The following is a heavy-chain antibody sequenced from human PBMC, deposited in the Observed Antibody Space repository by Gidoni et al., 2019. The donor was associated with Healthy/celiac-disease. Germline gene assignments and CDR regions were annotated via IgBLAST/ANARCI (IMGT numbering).Heavy chain of an antibody. CDR1: GFTFSSYA. CDR3: ARRGYDSSRSLFFDY. D-gene: IGHD3-22*01. Sequence: QVQLVESGGGVVQPGRSLRLSCAASGFTFSSYAMHWVRQAPGKGLEWVAVISYDGSNKYYADSVKGRFTISRDNSKNTLYLQMNSLRAEDTAVYYCARRGYDSSRSLFFDYWGQGTLVTVSS. CDR2: ISYDGSNK. J-gene: IGHJ4*02. V-gene: IGHV3-30-3*01.